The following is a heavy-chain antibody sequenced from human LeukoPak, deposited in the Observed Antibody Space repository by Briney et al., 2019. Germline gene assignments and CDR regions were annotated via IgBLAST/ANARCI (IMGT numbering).Heavy chain of an antibody. J-gene: IGHJ4*02. CDR2: INWNGGST. D-gene: IGHD3-10*01. Sequence: PGGSLRLSCAASGFTFDDYGMSWVRQAPGKGLEWVSGINWNGGSTGYADSVKGRFTISRDNAKNSLYLQMNSLRAEDTAVYYCAKDPAYGSGSYYESPNFDYWGQGTLVTVSS. CDR3: AKDPAYGSGSYYESPNFDY. CDR1: GFTFDDYG. V-gene: IGHV3-20*04.